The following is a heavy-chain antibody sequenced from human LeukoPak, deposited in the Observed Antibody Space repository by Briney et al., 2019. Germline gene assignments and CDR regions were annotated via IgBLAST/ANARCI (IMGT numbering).Heavy chain of an antibody. CDR1: GGSISSYY. CDR2: IYTSGST. Sequence: SATLSLTCTVSGGSISSYYWSWIRQPAGKGLEWIGRIYTSGSTNYDPSLKSRVTMSLDTSKNQFSLKLSSVTAADTAVYYCARDYCSSTSCYTSNSYNWFDPWGQGTLVAVSS. CDR3: ARDYCSSTSCYTSNSYNWFDP. V-gene: IGHV4-4*07. J-gene: IGHJ5*02. D-gene: IGHD2-2*02.